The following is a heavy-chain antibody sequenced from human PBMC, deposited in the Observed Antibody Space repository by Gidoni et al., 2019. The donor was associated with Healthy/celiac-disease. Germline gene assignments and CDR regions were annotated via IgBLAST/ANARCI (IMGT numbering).Heavy chain of an antibody. J-gene: IGHJ4*02. CDR1: GYSFTSYW. D-gene: IGHD3-3*01. V-gene: IGHV5-51*01. Sequence: EVQLVQSGAEVKKPGESLKISCKGSGYSFTSYWIGWVRQMPGKGLEWMGIIYPGDSDTRYSPSFQGQVTISADKSISTAYLQWSSLKASDTAMYYCARPHRFLEWFPSYFDYWGQGTLVTVSS. CDR3: ARPHRFLEWFPSYFDY. CDR2: IYPGDSDT.